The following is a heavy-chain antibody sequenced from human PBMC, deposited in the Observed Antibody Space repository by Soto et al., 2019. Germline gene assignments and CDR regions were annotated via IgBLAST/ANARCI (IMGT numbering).Heavy chain of an antibody. V-gene: IGHV3-53*02. CDR2: IYSGGST. D-gene: IGHD6-13*01. CDR1: GFTVSSYY. CDR3: AREARYSSSWEGNY. Sequence: EVQLVETGGGLIQPGGSLRLSCAASGFTVSSYYMSWVRQAPGKGLEWVSVIYSGGSTYYADSVKGRFTISRDNSKNTLYLQMNSLRAEDTAVYYCAREARYSSSWEGNYWGQGTLVTVSS. J-gene: IGHJ4*02.